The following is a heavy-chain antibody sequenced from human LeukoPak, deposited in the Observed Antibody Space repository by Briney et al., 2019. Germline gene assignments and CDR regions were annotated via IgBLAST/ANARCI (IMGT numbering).Heavy chain of an antibody. J-gene: IGHJ1*01. CDR1: GGSFSGYY. CDR2: INHSGST. V-gene: IGHV4-34*01. CDR3: AGALPD. D-gene: IGHD2-15*01. Sequence: PSETLSLTCAVYGGSFSGYYWSWIRQPPGKGLEWIGEINHSGSTNYNPSLKSRVTISVDTSKNQFSLKLSSVTAADTAVYYCAGALPDWGQGTLVTVSS.